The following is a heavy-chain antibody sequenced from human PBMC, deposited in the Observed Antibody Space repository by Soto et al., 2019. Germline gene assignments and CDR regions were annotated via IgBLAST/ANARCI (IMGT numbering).Heavy chain of an antibody. J-gene: IGHJ3*01. CDR3: ARDSGGLRLGESSLYGEKDSFDV. Sequence: SETLSLTCFVSGGSVTSYHWSWIRQFPGKGLEWIAYTSYTGNTNYNPSLQSRVTISLDTSKNQLSLKLSSVTAADTAVYYCARDSGGLRLGESSLYGEKDSFDVWDQGTLVTVSS. CDR1: GGSVTSYH. CDR2: TSYTGNT. D-gene: IGHD3-16*02. V-gene: IGHV4-59*02.